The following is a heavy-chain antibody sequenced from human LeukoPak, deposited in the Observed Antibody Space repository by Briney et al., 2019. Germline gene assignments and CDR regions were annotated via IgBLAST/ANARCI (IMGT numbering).Heavy chain of an antibody. Sequence: GESLKISCKGSGYSFTNYWIGWVRQMPGRGLEWMGIIYPGDSDTRYSPSFQGQVTISADKSINTAYLQWSSLKASDTAMYYCARHPGSAYYYYYYMDVWGKGTTVTVSS. J-gene: IGHJ6*03. V-gene: IGHV5-51*01. CDR1: GYSFTNYW. CDR3: ARHPGSAYYYYYYMDV. CDR2: IYPGDSDT. D-gene: IGHD1-14*01.